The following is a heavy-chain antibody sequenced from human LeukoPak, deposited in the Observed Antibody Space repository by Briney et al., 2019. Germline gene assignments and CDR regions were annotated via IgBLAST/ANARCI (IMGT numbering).Heavy chain of an antibody. D-gene: IGHD3-10*01. Sequence: PSETPSLTCAVYGGSFSGYYWSWIRQPPGKGLEWIGEINHSGSTNYNPSLKSRVTISVDTSKNQFSLKLSSVTAADTAVYYCARDSPIYGSGKLGWFDPWGQGTLVTVSS. CDR1: GGSFSGYY. CDR3: ARDSPIYGSGKLGWFDP. V-gene: IGHV4-34*01. CDR2: INHSGST. J-gene: IGHJ5*02.